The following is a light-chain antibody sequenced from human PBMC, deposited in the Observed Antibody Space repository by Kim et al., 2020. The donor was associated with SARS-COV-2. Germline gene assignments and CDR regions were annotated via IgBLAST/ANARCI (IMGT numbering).Light chain of an antibody. CDR1: QSVLYSSNNKNY. J-gene: IGKJ3*01. CDR2: WAS. Sequence: DIVMTQSPDSLAVSLGERATINCKSSQSVLYSSNNKNYLAWYQQKPGQPPKLLIYWASTRESGVPDRFSGSGSGTDFTLTISSLQAEDVAVYYCQQYYSTPRAFGPGTKVVSN. CDR3: QQYYSTPRA. V-gene: IGKV4-1*01.